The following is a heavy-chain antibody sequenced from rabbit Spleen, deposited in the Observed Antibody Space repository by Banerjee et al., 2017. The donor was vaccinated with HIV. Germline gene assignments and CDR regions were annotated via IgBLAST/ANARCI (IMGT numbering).Heavy chain of an antibody. CDR1: GFSFSDRDV. J-gene: IGHJ2*01. CDR2: INTATGKP. Sequence: QEELEESGGGLVKPEGSLTLTCKASGFSFSDRDVMCWVRQAPGKGLEWIACINTATGKPVYATWAKGRFTISTTSSTTVTLQMGSLTAADTATYFCARNYVNAFDPWGQGTLVTVS. V-gene: IGHV1S45*01. CDR3: ARNYVNAFDP. D-gene: IGHD1-1*01.